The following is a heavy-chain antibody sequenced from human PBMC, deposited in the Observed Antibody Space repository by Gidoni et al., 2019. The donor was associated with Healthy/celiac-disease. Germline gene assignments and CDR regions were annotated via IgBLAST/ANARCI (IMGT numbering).Heavy chain of an antibody. Sequence: EVQLVESGGGLVKPGGSLRLSCAASGFTFRSYRMNWVRQAPGKGLEWVSSISSSSSDIYYADSVKGRFTISRDNAKNSLYLQMNSLRAEDTAVYYCARDGSGSSHYYFDYWGQGTLVTVSS. J-gene: IGHJ4*02. CDR3: ARDGSGSSHYYFDY. CDR2: ISSSSSDI. V-gene: IGHV3-21*01. D-gene: IGHD3-10*01. CDR1: GFTFRSYR.